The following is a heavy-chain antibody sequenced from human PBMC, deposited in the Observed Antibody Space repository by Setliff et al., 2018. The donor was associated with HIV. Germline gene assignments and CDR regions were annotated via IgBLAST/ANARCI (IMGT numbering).Heavy chain of an antibody. D-gene: IGHD1-1*01. CDR3: ARAEGDAYNSLPYFDS. J-gene: IGHJ4*02. Sequence: SETLSLTCAIYGGSFSDYYWSWIRQPPGKGLEWIGEINQSGSTNYNPSLKSRVIISVDTSKNQLSLKLSSVTAADTAVYYCARAEGDAYNSLPYFDSWGPGALVTVSS. V-gene: IGHV4-34*01. CDR1: GGSFSDYY. CDR2: INQSGST.